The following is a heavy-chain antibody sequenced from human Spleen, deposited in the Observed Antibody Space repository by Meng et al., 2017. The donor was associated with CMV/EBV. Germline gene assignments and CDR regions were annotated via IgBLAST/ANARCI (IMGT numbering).Heavy chain of an antibody. CDR3: ARTYSSSWYYFDY. CDR1: GYTLTSYD. D-gene: IGHD6-13*01. Sequence: ASVKVSCKASGYTLTSYDINWVRQATGQGLEWMGWMNPNSGNTGYAQKFQGRVTMTRDTSTNTVYMELSSLRSEDTAVYYCARTYSSSWYYFDYWGQGTLVTVSS. V-gene: IGHV1-8*01. J-gene: IGHJ4*02. CDR2: MNPNSGNT.